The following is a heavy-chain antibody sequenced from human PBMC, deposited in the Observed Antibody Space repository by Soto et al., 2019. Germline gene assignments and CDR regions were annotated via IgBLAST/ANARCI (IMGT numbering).Heavy chain of an antibody. D-gene: IGHD5-12*01. CDR3: ARKDGYKTNRPGPVDY. Sequence: QVQLQQWGAGLLKPSETLSLTCAVYGGSFSGYYWSWIRQPPGKGLEWIGEINHSGSTNYNPSLKSRVTISVDTSRHQFALKLSSVTAADTAVYYCARKDGYKTNRPGPVDYCGQGTLVTVSS. CDR1: GGSFSGYY. V-gene: IGHV4-34*01. CDR2: INHSGST. J-gene: IGHJ4*02.